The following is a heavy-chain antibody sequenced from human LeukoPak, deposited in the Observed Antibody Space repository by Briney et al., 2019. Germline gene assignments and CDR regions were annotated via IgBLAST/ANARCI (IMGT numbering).Heavy chain of an antibody. CDR3: AELGITMIGGV. Sequence: GGSLRLSCAASGFTFSSYEMNWVHQAPGKGLEWVSYISSSGSTIYYADSVKGRFTISRDDAKNSLYLQMNSLRAEDTAVYYCAELGITMIGGVWGKGTTVTISS. D-gene: IGHD3-10*02. V-gene: IGHV3-48*03. CDR1: GFTFSSYE. CDR2: ISSSGSTI. J-gene: IGHJ6*04.